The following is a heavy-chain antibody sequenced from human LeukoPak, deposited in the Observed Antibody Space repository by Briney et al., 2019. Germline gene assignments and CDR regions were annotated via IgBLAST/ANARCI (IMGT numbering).Heavy chain of an antibody. V-gene: IGHV4-4*07. Sequence: SETLSLTCTVSGGSISNYYWSWIRQPAGKVLEWIGRKYARGSSNYNPPVQSRVTMSVDTSKNQFSLKLRSVTAADTAVYYCARGRYCSADICTGGDSFGIWGQGTMVSVSP. CDR2: KYARGSS. CDR1: GGSISNYY. CDR3: ARGRYCSADICTGGDSFGI. J-gene: IGHJ3*02. D-gene: IGHD2-15*01.